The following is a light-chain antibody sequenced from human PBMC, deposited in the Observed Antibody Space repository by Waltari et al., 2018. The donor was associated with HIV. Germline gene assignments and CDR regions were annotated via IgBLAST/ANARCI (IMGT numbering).Light chain of an antibody. CDR3: ALYMGSGVWV. CDR2: NTD. V-gene: IGLV8-61*01. J-gene: IGLJ3*02. CDR1: PGSVSTTYY. Sequence: QTVVTQEPSFSVSPGATVTLTCGLRPGSVSTTYYPRWYQQTPGQAPRTRIYNTDTRSSGVPDRFSGSIVGDKAVLTITGAQADDECDYYCALYMGSGVWVFGGGTTLTVL.